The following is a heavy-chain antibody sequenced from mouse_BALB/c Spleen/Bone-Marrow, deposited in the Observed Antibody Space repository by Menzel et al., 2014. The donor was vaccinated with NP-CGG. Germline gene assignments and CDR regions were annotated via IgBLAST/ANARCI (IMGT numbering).Heavy chain of an antibody. CDR3: ARVGLRLPYYFDY. D-gene: IGHD1-2*01. J-gene: IGHJ2*01. CDR1: GYSFTSYW. V-gene: IGHV1S127*01. CDR2: IDPSDSET. Sequence: VQLQQSGPQVVRPGASVKISCKASGYSFTSYWMHWVKQRPGQGLVWIGMIDPSDSETRLNQKFKDKATLTVDKSSSTAYMQLSSPTSEDSAVYYCARVGLRLPYYFDYWGQGTTLTVSS.